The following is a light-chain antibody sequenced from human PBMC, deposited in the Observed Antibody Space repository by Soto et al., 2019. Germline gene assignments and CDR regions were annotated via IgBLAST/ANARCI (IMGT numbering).Light chain of an antibody. CDR1: QGIGDT. CDR3: QRDNNWPLT. J-gene: IGKJ4*01. Sequence: EIVMTQSPATLSVSPGEIATLSCRASQGIGDTLAWYQQKPGQTPRLLIYDTSTRATGVPARFSGSRSGAEFTLTINSLQSEDFGVYYCQRDNNWPLTFGGGTKVEVK. CDR2: DTS. V-gene: IGKV3-15*01.